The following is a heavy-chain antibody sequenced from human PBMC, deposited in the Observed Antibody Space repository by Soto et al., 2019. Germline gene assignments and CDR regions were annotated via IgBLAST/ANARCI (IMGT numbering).Heavy chain of an antibody. CDR1: GFTFSSYW. D-gene: IGHD3-22*01. J-gene: IGHJ6*03. Sequence: GGSLRLSCAASGFTFSSYWMSWVRQAPGKGLEWVANIKQDGSEKYYVDSVKGRFTISRDNAKNSLYLQMNSLRAEDTAVYYCARDFPHSGYYLYYYYYMDVWGKGTTVTVSS. CDR2: IKQDGSEK. CDR3: ARDFPHSGYYLYYYYYMDV. V-gene: IGHV3-7*01.